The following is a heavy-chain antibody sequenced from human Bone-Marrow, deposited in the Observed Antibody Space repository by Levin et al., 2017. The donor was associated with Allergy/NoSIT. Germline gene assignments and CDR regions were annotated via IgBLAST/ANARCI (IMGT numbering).Heavy chain of an antibody. CDR1: GGSISGGGYY. J-gene: IGHJ4*02. CDR2: IYYSGNT. Sequence: PSETLSLTCTVSGGSISGGGYYWSWIRRHPGKGLEWIGYIYYSGNTYYNPSLKSRVIISVVTSKNQLSLKLTSVTVADTAVYYCARFNGYDFDYWGQGTLVTVSS. D-gene: IGHD5-12*01. CDR3: ARFNGYDFDY. V-gene: IGHV4-31*03.